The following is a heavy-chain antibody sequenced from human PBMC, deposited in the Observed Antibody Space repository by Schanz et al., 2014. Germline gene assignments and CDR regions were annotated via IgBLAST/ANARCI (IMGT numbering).Heavy chain of an antibody. Sequence: QVQLQESGPGLVKPSQTLSLTCNVSGDSMSSGGYYWNWIRQHPGKGLEWLGYVYYTGSTKYKSSLRSRLTMSVDTSKHQFSLRLTAVTAADTAVYYCAGYDFGGNSSGDWGQGVLVIVSS. J-gene: IGHJ4*02. CDR3: AGYDFGGNSSGD. CDR1: GDSMSSGGYY. CDR2: VYYTGST. V-gene: IGHV4-61*08. D-gene: IGHD2-21*02.